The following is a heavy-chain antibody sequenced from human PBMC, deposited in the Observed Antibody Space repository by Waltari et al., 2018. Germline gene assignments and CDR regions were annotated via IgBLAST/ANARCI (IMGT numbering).Heavy chain of an antibody. V-gene: IGHV4-38-2*01. D-gene: IGHD2-21*01. CDR1: GYSISSGYY. J-gene: IGHJ6*03. CDR2: IYHSGST. Sequence: QVQLQESGPGLVKPSETLSLTCAVSGYSISSGYYWGWIRQHPGKGREWIGSIYHSGSTYYNPSLKSRVTISVDTSKNQFSLKLSSVTAADTAVYYCASTTCGGDCYGVIDYYYYYMDVWGKGTTVTVSS. CDR3: ASTTCGGDCYGVIDYYYYYMDV.